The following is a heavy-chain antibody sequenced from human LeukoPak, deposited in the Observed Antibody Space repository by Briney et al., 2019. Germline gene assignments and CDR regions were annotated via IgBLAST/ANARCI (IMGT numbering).Heavy chain of an antibody. CDR3: ARRDGGPDYYYMDV. V-gene: IGHV4-34*01. Sequence: PSETLSLTCAVYGEYFSTYYYSWIRQPPGKGLEWIGEINHSGSTNYNPSLKSRLTISVDMSKKQFFLRLSSVTAADTAMYYCARRDGGPDYYYMDVWGKGTTVTVSS. J-gene: IGHJ6*03. CDR2: INHSGST. CDR1: GEYFSTYY. D-gene: IGHD3-10*01.